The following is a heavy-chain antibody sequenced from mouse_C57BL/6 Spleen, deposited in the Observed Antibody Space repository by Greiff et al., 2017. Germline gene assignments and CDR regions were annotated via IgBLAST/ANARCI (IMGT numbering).Heavy chain of an antibody. CDR3: APITTVVAPFAY. Sequence: QVQLQQPGAELVKPGASVKLSCKASGYTFTSYWMHWVKQRPGQGLEWIGMIHPNSGSTNYNEKFKSKATLTVDKSSSTAYMQLSSLTSEDSAVYYCAPITTVVAPFAYWGQGTLVTVSA. D-gene: IGHD1-1*01. CDR2: IHPNSGST. V-gene: IGHV1-64*01. J-gene: IGHJ3*01. CDR1: GYTFTSYW.